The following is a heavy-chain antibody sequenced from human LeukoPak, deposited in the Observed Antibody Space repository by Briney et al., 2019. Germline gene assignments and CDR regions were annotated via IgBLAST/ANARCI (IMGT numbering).Heavy chain of an antibody. CDR1: GFTFSSYE. V-gene: IGHV3-48*03. CDR3: ARAPSGYSVDF. J-gene: IGHJ4*02. CDR2: ISSSGSSI. Sequence: GSLRLSCASSGFTFSSYEMKWVRQAPGKGLEWVSYISSSGSSIYYADSVKGRFTISRDNAKNSLYLQMNSLRAEDTAVYYCARAPSGYSVDFWGQGTLVTVSS. D-gene: IGHD3-3*01.